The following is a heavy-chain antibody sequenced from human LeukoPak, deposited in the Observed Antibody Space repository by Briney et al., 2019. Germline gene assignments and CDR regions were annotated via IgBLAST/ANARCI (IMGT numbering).Heavy chain of an antibody. J-gene: IGHJ4*02. D-gene: IGHD3-22*01. CDR1: GFTFSSFW. CDR2: IKQDGTDK. Sequence: GGSLRLSCAASGFTFSSFWMTWVRQAPGKRLEYVANIKQDGTDKYYVGSVKGRFTISRDNSKNSLYLQMNSLRAEDTALYYCAKDKGYDSSGYWSGYFDYWGQGTLVTVSS. CDR3: AKDKGYDSSGYWSGYFDY. V-gene: IGHV3-7*03.